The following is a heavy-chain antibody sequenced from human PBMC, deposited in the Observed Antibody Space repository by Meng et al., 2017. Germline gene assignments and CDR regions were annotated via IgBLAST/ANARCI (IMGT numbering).Heavy chain of an antibody. CDR3: AREGFSHAFDI. V-gene: IGHV4-59*01. D-gene: IGHD3-10*01. CDR2: IYYSGST. Sequence: SETLSLTCTVSGGSISSYYRSWIRQPPGKGLEWIGYIYYSGSTNYNPSLKSRVTISVDTSKNQFSLELSSVTAADTAVYYCAREGFSHAFDIWGQGTMVTVSS. CDR1: GGSISSYY. J-gene: IGHJ3*02.